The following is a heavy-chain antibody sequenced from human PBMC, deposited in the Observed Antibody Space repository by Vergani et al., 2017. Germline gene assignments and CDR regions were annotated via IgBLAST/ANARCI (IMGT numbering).Heavy chain of an antibody. CDR2: FDPEDGET. Sequence: QVQLVQSGAEVKKPGASVKVSCKVSGYTLTELSMRWVRQAPGKGLEWMGGFDPEDGETIYAQKFQGRVTMTEETSTDTAYMELSSLRSEDTAVYYCATENMVRGVITLYYYYGMDVWGQGTTVTVSS. D-gene: IGHD3-10*01. J-gene: IGHJ6*02. CDR1: GYTLTELS. CDR3: ATENMVRGVITLYYYYGMDV. V-gene: IGHV1-24*01.